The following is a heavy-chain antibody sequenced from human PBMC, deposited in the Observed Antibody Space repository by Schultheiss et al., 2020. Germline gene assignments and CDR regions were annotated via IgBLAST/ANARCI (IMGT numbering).Heavy chain of an antibody. CDR3: TRDLTSYGSGSWDYYFDY. CDR1: GFTFSSYG. D-gene: IGHD3-10*01. Sequence: GGSLRLSCAASGFTFSSYGMHWVRQAPGKGLEWVAVISYDGSDKKCADSVKGRCPISRDNSKNTLYLQMNSLKTEDTAVYYCTRDLTSYGSGSWDYYFDYWGQGTLVTVSS. V-gene: IGHV3-30*03. CDR2: ISYDGSDK. J-gene: IGHJ4*02.